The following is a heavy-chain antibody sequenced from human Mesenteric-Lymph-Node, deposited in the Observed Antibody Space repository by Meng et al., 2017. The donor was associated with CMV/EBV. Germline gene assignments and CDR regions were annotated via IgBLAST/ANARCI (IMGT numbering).Heavy chain of an antibody. Sequence: GESLKISCAASKFTFSDYEMNWVRQAPGKGLEWVANINQDGSEKYYVDSVKGRFTISRDNAKNSVYLQMNSLRAEDTAVYYCECSTLYWGQGTLVTVSS. CDR3: ECSTLY. CDR2: INQDGSEK. V-gene: IGHV3-7*01. D-gene: IGHD6-13*01. J-gene: IGHJ4*02. CDR1: KFTFSDYE.